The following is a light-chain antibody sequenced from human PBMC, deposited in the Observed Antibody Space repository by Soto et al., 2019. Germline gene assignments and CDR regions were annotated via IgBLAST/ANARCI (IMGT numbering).Light chain of an antibody. J-gene: IGKJ5*01. Sequence: EIVLTQSPGTLSLSPGERATLSCRASQSVSSSYLAWYQQKPGLAPRLLIYGASSRATGIPDRFSGSGSGTDFTLTISRLEPEDFAVYYCQQYGSSLFGQGTRLEIK. CDR2: GAS. CDR1: QSVSSSY. CDR3: QQYGSSL. V-gene: IGKV3-20*01.